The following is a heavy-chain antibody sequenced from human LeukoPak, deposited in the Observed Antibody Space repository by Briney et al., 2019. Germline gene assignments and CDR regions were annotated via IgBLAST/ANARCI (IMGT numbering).Heavy chain of an antibody. CDR2: IYSGGST. CDR1: GFTVSSNY. V-gene: IGHV3-66*02. D-gene: IGHD6-13*01. J-gene: IGHJ6*03. Sequence: GGSLRLSSAASGFTVSSNYMSWVRQAPGKGLEWVSVIYSGGSTYYADSVKGRFTISRDNSKNTLYLQMNSLRAEDTAVYYCARDRGIAAPMDVWGKGTTVTVSS. CDR3: ARDRGIAAPMDV.